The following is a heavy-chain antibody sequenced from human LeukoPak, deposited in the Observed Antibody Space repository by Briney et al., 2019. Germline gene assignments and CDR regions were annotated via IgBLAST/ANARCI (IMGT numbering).Heavy chain of an antibody. CDR2: IKEDGSET. V-gene: IGHV3-7*04. J-gene: IGHJ4*01. Sequence: PGGSLRLSCAASGLTFNTYWMNWVRQAPGKGPEWVANIKEDGSETKYVESVKGRFTISRDNAKNSVYLEMNSLRVEDTAVYYCVGGVGWLSDYWGHGTLVTVSS. CDR1: GLTFNTYW. D-gene: IGHD6-19*01. CDR3: VGGVGWLSDY.